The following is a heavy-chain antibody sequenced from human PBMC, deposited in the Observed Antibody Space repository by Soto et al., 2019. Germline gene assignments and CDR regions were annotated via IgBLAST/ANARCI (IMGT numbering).Heavy chain of an antibody. J-gene: IGHJ6*02. CDR1: GFTFSSYA. D-gene: IGHD4-4*01. CDR2: ISGSGGST. CDR3: AKWQGGPQNDYTLGGIFHYGMDV. V-gene: IGHV3-23*01. Sequence: GGSLRLSCAASGFTFSSYAMSWVRQAPGKGLEWVSAISGSGGSTYYADSVKGRFTISRDNSKNTLYLQMNSLRAEDTAVYYCAKWQGGPQNDYTLGGIFHYGMDVWGQGTKVTVYS.